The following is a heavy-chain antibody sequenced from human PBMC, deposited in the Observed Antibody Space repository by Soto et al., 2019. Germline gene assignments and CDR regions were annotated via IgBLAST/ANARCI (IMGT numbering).Heavy chain of an antibody. CDR3: ARGDDYAYYFDY. D-gene: IGHD4-17*01. CDR2: IYYSGST. V-gene: IGHV4-30-4*01. Sequence: SETLSLTCTVSGGSISSGDYYWSWIRQPPGKGLEWIGYIYYSGSTYYNPSLKSRVTISVDTSKNQFSLKLSSVTAADTAVYYCARGDDYAYYFDYWGQGTLVTVSS. CDR1: GGSISSGDYY. J-gene: IGHJ4*02.